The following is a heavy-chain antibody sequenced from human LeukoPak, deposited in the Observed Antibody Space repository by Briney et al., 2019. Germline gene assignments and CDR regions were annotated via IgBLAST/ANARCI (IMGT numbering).Heavy chain of an antibody. CDR3: AKDLWGHYYDSSGLDY. CDR2: ISGSGGST. J-gene: IGHJ4*02. D-gene: IGHD3-22*01. CDR1: GFTFSSYG. V-gene: IGHV3-23*01. Sequence: GGSLRLSCAASGFTFSSYGMSWVRQAPGKGLEWVSAISGSGGSTYYADSVKGRFTISRDNSKNTLYLQMNSLRAEDTAVYYCAKDLWGHYYDSSGLDYWGQGTLVTVSS.